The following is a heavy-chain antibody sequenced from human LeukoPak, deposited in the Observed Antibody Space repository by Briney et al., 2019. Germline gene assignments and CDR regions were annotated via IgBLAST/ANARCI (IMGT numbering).Heavy chain of an antibody. CDR1: GYTFTSYY. CDR2: INPSGGST. D-gene: IGHD3/OR15-3a*01. V-gene: IGHV1-46*01. Sequence: ASVKVSCKASGYTFTSYYMHWVRQAPGQGLEWMGIINPSGGSTSYSQKFQGRVTRTRDTSTSTVYMELSSLRSEDTAVYYCARETRTGGNDYWGQGTLVTVSS. CDR3: ARETRTGGNDY. J-gene: IGHJ4*02.